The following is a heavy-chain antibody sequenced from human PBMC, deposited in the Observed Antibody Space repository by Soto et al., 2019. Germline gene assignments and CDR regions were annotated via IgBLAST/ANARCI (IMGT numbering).Heavy chain of an antibody. J-gene: IGHJ4*02. D-gene: IGHD6-13*01. CDR3: AREYSSSWSY. V-gene: IGHV1-18*01. CDR1: GGAFSSYA. Sequence: ASVEVSCKASGGAFSSYASSWVRQAPGQGLEWMGWISAYNGNTNYAQKLQGRVTMTTDTSTSTAYMELRSLRSDDTAVYYCAREYSSSWSYWGQGTLVTVSS. CDR2: ISAYNGNT.